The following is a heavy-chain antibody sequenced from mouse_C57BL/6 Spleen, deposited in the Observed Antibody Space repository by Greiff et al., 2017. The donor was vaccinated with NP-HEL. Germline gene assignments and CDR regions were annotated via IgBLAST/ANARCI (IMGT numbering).Heavy chain of an antibody. CDR3: ERKDYGSTCFDY. J-gene: IGHJ2*01. Sequence: QVQLQQSGAELARPGASVKLSCKASGYTFTSYGISWVKQRTGQGLEWIGEIYPRSGNTYYNEKFKGKATLTADKSSSTAYMELRSLTCEDSAVYFCERKDYGSTCFDYWGQGTTLTVSS. V-gene: IGHV1-81*01. D-gene: IGHD1-1*01. CDR2: IYPRSGNT. CDR1: GYTFTSYG.